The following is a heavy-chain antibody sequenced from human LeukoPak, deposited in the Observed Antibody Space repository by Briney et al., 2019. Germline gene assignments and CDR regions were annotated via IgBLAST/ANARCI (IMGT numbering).Heavy chain of an antibody. D-gene: IGHD6-6*01. Sequence: GGSLRLSCAASGFTFSSYWMHWVRQAPGKGLEWVAVTSHDETTKYYADSVKGRFTISRDNSKNTLYLQMNGLRAEDTAVYFCAREVARPNFFDYWGQGTLVTVSS. V-gene: IGHV3-30*03. CDR1: GFTFSSYW. J-gene: IGHJ4*02. CDR2: TSHDETTK. CDR3: AREVARPNFFDY.